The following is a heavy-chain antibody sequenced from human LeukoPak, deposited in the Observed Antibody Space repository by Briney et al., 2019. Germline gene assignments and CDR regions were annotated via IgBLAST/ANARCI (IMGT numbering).Heavy chain of an antibody. D-gene: IGHD6-19*01. CDR2: ISSSSSYI. J-gene: IGHJ1*01. CDR1: GSIFSSYS. Sequence: GGSLKLSCAASGSIFSSYSMNWVRQAPEKGLEWVSSISSSSSYIYYADSVKGRFTISRDNATNSLYLQMNSLRAEDTAVYYCARDEYSSGWYLGQGTLVTVSS. V-gene: IGHV3-21*01. CDR3: ARDEYSSGWY.